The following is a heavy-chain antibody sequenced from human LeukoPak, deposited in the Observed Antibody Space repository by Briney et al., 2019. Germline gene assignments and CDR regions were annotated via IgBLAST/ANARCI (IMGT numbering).Heavy chain of an antibody. CDR3: ARDALAVAGSPNYYYYGMDV. V-gene: IGHV4-59*01. Sequence: KPSETLSLTCAVYGGSFSGYYWSWIRQPPGKGLEWIGYIYYSGSTNYNPSLKSRVTVSVDTSKNQFSLKLSSVTAADTAVYYCARDALAVAGSPNYYYYGMDVWGQGTTVTVSS. CDR2: IYYSGST. CDR1: GGSFSGYY. J-gene: IGHJ6*02. D-gene: IGHD6-19*01.